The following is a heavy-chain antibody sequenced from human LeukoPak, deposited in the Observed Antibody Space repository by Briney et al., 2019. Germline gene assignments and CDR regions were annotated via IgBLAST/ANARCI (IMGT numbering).Heavy chain of an antibody. V-gene: IGHV3-23*01. J-gene: IGHJ4*02. Sequence: GGSLRLSCAASGFTFSGYAMSWVRQAPGKGLEWVSGISASGGRIYYADSVKGRFTISRDTAKNTLYLQMNSLRAEDTAVYYCARDGKSGNFDQWGQGTLVTVSS. CDR2: ISASGGRI. D-gene: IGHD2-15*01. CDR1: GFTFSGYA. CDR3: ARDGKSGNFDQ.